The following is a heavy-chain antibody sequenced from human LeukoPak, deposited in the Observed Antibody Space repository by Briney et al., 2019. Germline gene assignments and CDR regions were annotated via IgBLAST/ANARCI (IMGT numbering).Heavy chain of an antibody. V-gene: IGHV3-30*18. Sequence: GRSLRLSCAASGFTFSSYGMHWVRQAPGKGLEWVAVIWYGGSNKYYADSVKGRFTISRDNSKNTLYLQMNSLRAEDTAVYYCAKGGSSPHCSSTSCYRSGAFDIWGQGTMVTVSS. CDR2: IWYGGSNK. CDR3: AKGGSSPHCSSTSCYRSGAFDI. CDR1: GFTFSSYG. J-gene: IGHJ3*02. D-gene: IGHD2-2*02.